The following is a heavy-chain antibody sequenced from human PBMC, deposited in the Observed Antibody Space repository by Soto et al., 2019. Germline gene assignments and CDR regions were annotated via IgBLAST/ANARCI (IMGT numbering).Heavy chain of an antibody. CDR3: ARGTYGTRDYYYGMDV. V-gene: IGHV4-59*01. CDR1: GGSISSYY. J-gene: IGHJ6*02. Sequence: SETLSLTCPVSGGSISSYYWSWIRQPPGKGLEWIGYIYYSGSTNYNPSLKSRVTISVDTSKNQFSLKLSSVTAADTAVYYCARGTYGTRDYYYGMDVWGQGTTVTVSS. CDR2: IYYSGST. D-gene: IGHD1-7*01.